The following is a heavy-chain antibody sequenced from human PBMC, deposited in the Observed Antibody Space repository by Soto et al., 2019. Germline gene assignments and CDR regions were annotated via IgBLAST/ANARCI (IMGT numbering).Heavy chain of an antibody. J-gene: IGHJ6*02. CDR1: GFTFSNNW. V-gene: IGHV3-74*01. Sequence: EVQLVESGGGLVQPGGSLRLSCTASGFTFSNNWMHWVRQAPGKGLVWVSRINSDGSSTSYADSVKGRFTISRDNTKNTLYLEMNSLRVEDTAMYYCALSYYYYGMDVWGQGNTVTVSS. CDR3: ALSYYYYGMDV. CDR2: INSDGSST.